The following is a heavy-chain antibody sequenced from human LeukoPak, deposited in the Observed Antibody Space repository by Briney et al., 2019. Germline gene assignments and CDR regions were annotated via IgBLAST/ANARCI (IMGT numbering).Heavy chain of an antibody. D-gene: IGHD4-17*01. CDR1: GFTFSNYG. CDR2: ISYDGSYE. CDR3: ARDSYGEGIDY. Sequence: GGSLRLSCAASGFTFSNYGIHWVRQAPGKGLEWVAVISYDGSYEKYADSVRGRFTISRDDSKNTLYLEMISLRAEDTAVYYCARDSYGEGIDYWGQGTLVTVSS. J-gene: IGHJ4*02. V-gene: IGHV3-30*03.